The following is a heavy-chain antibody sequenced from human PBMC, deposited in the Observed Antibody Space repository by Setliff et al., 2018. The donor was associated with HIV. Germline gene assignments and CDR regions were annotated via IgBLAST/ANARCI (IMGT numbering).Heavy chain of an antibody. D-gene: IGHD3-16*01. Sequence: GGSLRLSCTASGFTFTDAWLTWVRQAPGKGLEWVSFIYSDGRTYYADSVQGRFTISRDDSKNMLYLQMHSLRVDDTAAYYCAKGVKWLDPWGQGTLVTVSS. CDR2: IYSDGRT. V-gene: IGHV3-53*01. J-gene: IGHJ5*02. CDR1: GFTFTDAW. CDR3: AKGVKWLDP.